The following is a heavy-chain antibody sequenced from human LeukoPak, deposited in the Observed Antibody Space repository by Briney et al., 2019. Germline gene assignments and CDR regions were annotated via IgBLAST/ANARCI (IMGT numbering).Heavy chain of an antibody. V-gene: IGHV3-64*02. CDR3: ARERYSTPTDGAFDI. D-gene: IGHD5-18*01. Sequence: GGSLRLSCAASGFTFNKYAMHWVRQAPGKGLEYVSSISSNAGSTSYGDSVKGRFTISRDNSKNTLYLQMGSLRADDTAVYYCARERYSTPTDGAFDIWGQGTMVTVSS. J-gene: IGHJ3*02. CDR2: ISSNAGST. CDR1: GFTFNKYA.